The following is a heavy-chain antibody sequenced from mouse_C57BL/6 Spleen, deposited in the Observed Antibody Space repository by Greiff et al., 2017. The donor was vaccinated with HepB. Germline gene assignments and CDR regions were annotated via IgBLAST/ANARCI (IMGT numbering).Heavy chain of an antibody. D-gene: IGHD1-2*01. J-gene: IGHJ2*01. V-gene: IGHV3-6*01. Sequence: EVQLQQSGPGLVKPSQSLSLTCSVTGYSITSGYYWNWIRQFPGNKLEWMGYISYDGSNNYNPSLKNRISITRDTSKNQFFLKLNSVTTEDTATYYCARDRGHYYGLDYWGQGTTLTVSS. CDR2: ISYDGSN. CDR1: GYSITSGYY. CDR3: ARDRGHYYGLDY.